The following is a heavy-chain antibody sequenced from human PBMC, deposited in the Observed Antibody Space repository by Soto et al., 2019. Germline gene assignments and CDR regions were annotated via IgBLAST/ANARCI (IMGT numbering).Heavy chain of an antibody. CDR3: VKDRSDTWSFDY. V-gene: IGHV1-46*01. CDR2: INPMGGST. J-gene: IGHJ4*02. CDR1: GYTFTSSY. Sequence: ASVQVSCKASGYTFTSSYIHWVRQAPGQGLEWMAIINPMGGSTNYAQKFQGRVTVTMDTSASTVYMELSSLRSEDTAVYYCVKDRSDTWSFDYWGQGTLVTVSS. D-gene: IGHD2-8*02.